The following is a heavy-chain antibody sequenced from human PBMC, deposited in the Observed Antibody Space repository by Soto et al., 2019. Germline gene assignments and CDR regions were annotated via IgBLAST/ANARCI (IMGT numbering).Heavy chain of an antibody. Sequence: GESLKISCKGSGYSFTSYWIGWVRQMPGKGLEWMGIIYPGDSDTRYSPSFQGQVTISADKSISTAYLQWSSLKASDTAMYYCARPSSGYYRFDAFDIWGQGTMVTVSS. D-gene: IGHD3-22*01. J-gene: IGHJ3*02. CDR2: IYPGDSDT. CDR3: ARPSSGYYRFDAFDI. CDR1: GYSFTSYW. V-gene: IGHV5-51*01.